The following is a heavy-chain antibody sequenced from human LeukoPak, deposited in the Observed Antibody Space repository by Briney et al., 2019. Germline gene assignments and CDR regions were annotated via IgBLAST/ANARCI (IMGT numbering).Heavy chain of an antibody. Sequence: ASVKVSCKASGYTFTSYYMHWVRQAPGQGLEWMGGIIPIFGTANYAQKFQGRVTITADESTSTAYMELSSLRSEDTAVYYCARCTIFGVVYYYYYGMDVWGQGTTVTVSS. J-gene: IGHJ6*02. CDR3: ARCTIFGVVYYYYYGMDV. V-gene: IGHV1-69*13. CDR1: GYTFTSYY. CDR2: IIPIFGTA. D-gene: IGHD3-3*01.